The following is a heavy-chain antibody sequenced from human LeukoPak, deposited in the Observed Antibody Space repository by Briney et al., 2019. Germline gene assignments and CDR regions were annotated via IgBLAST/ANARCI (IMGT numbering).Heavy chain of an antibody. D-gene: IGHD3-16*01. J-gene: IGHJ6*02. V-gene: IGHV3-23*01. CDR3: GFGYYYYGMAV. CDR1: GLSFSSYA. CDR2: ISGSGGST. Sequence: GGSLRLSCAASGLSFSSYAMGWVRQAPGKGLEWVSAISGSGGSTYYAGSVKGRFTISRDNSKNTLYLQMNRLRAEATAVYYCGFGYYYYGMAVWGQGTTVTVSS.